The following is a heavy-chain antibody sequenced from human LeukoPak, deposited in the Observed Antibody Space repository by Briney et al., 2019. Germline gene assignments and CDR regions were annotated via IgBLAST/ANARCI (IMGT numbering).Heavy chain of an antibody. D-gene: IGHD6-13*01. Sequence: PGGSLRLSCAASGFTFSSYGMSWVRQAPGKGLEWVSGISWNSGSIGYADSVKGRFTISRDNAKNSLYLQMNSLRAEDMALYYCAKDTSWAAAGHFDYWGQGTLVTVSS. CDR2: ISWNSGSI. CDR3: AKDTSWAAAGHFDY. V-gene: IGHV3-9*03. CDR1: GFTFSSYG. J-gene: IGHJ4*02.